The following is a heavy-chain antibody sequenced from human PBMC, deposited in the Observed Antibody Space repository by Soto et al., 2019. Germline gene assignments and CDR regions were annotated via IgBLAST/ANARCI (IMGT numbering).Heavy chain of an antibody. Sequence: ASVKVSCKSSGYSFTSYDINWVRQATGQGLEWMGWINPNSVNTDYTQKFQGRVTMTRDTSISTAYMELSSLRSEDTAVYYCARAPFLQYFYMDVWGEGTSVTVSS. CDR3: ARAPFLQYFYMDV. D-gene: IGHD1-1*01. J-gene: IGHJ6*03. CDR1: GYSFTSYD. V-gene: IGHV1-8*02. CDR2: INPNSVNT.